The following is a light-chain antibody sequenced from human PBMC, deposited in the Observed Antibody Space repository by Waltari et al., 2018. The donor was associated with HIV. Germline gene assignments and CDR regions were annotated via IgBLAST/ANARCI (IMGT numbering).Light chain of an antibody. CDR2: EVS. V-gene: IGLV2-14*01. J-gene: IGLJ2*01. CDR3: SSSTSSSTLI. CDR1: SSDVGFSNY. Sequence: QSALTQPASVSGSPGQTITISCTGTSSDVGFSNYVSWYQQHPGKAPKLIIFEVSIRPSGVSKRFSGSKSGNTASLTISGLQAEDDADYYCSSSTSSSTLIFGGGTKLTVL.